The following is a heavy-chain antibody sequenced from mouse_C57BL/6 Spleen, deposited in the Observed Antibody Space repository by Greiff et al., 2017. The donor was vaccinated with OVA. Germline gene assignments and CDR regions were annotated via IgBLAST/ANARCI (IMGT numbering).Heavy chain of an antibody. CDR3: TTEVVTHWYFDG. CDR1: GFNIKDDY. V-gene: IGHV14-4*01. Sequence: VQLQQSGAELVRPGASVKLSCTASGFNIKDDYMHWVKQRPEQGLEWIGWIDPENGDTEYASKFQGKATITADTSSNTAYLQLSSLTSEDTAVYYWTTEVVTHWYFDGWGTGTTVTVSS. CDR2: IDPENGDT. J-gene: IGHJ1*03. D-gene: IGHD1-1*01.